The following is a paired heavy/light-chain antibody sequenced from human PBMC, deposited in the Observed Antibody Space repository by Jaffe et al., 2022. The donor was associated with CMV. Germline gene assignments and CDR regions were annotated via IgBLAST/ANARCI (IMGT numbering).Heavy chain of an antibody. CDR2: IKWNGGRT. Sequence: EVYLVESGGGVVRPGESLRLSCATSGFTFDDYYMIWVRQAPGKGLEWVSGIKWNGGRTSYADSVKGRFTISRDNAKSSLYLQMNSLRAEDTALYHCARGMVMGSNWTTYYYGMDVWGQGTTVTVSS. J-gene: IGHJ6*02. CDR1: GFTFDDYY. CDR3: ARGMVMGSNWTTYYYGMDV. V-gene: IGHV3-20*01. D-gene: IGHD6-13*01.
Light chain of an antibody. V-gene: IGKV1D-12*01. CDR1: QDISSW. J-gene: IGKJ1*01. CDR3: QQANSFPPT. Sequence: DIQMTQSPSSVSASVGDRVTITCRASQDISSWLAWYQQKPGKAPNLLIYAASNLQRGVPSRFSGSGSGTYFTLTISSLQPEDFATYYCQQANSFPPTFGQGTKIEIK. CDR2: AAS.